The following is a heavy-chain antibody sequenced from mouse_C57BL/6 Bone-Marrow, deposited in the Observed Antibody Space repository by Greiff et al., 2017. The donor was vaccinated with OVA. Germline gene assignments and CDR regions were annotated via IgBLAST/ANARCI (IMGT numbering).Heavy chain of an antibody. Sequence: VQLQQSGPELVRPGASVKISCKAPGYTLTSHWMQWVRQRPGQGLEWIGEIFPGSGSTYYNEKFKGKATLTVDTSSSTAYMQLSSLTSEDSAVYFCATIYYYGSSYGNFDYWGQGTTLTVSS. J-gene: IGHJ2*01. CDR3: ATIYYYGSSYGNFDY. CDR1: GYTLTSHW. CDR2: IFPGSGST. D-gene: IGHD1-1*01. V-gene: IGHV1-56*01.